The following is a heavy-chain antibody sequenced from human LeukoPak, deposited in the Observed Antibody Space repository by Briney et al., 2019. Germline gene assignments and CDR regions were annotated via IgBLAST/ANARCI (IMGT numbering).Heavy chain of an antibody. J-gene: IGHJ5*02. V-gene: IGHV4-59*01. CDR1: GGSISSYY. Sequence: SETLSLTCTISGGSISSYYWSWIRQPPGKGLEWIGYIYYSGSTNYNPSLKSRVTISVDTSKNQSSLKLSSVTAADTAVYYCAREGGDWTTPYWFDPWGQGTLVTVSS. CDR2: IYYSGST. CDR3: AREGGDWTTPYWFDP. D-gene: IGHD1-1*01.